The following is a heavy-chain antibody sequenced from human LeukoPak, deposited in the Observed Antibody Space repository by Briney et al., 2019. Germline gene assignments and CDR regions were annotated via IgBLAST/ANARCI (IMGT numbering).Heavy chain of an antibody. V-gene: IGHV4-34*01. D-gene: IGHD4-17*01. Sequence: SETLSLTCAVHGASLSDYYWTWIRQSPEKGLECIGAIDHRGSANYNPSLESRVTISLDTSKNQFSLNLASVTAADTAVYYCARAKGRDGDYMTNWGQGTLVTVSS. CDR3: ARAKGRDGDYMTN. CDR1: GASLSDYY. CDR2: IDHRGSA. J-gene: IGHJ4*02.